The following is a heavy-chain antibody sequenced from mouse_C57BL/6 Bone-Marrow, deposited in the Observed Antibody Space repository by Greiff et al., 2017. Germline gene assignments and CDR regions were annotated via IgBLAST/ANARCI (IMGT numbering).Heavy chain of an antibody. CDR2: ISSGGSYT. J-gene: IGHJ2*01. V-gene: IGHV5-6*01. CDR1: GFTFSSYG. Sequence: EVKLVESGGDLVKPGGSLKLSCAASGFTFSSYGMSWVRQTPDKRLEWVATISSGGSYTYYPDSVKGRFTISRDNAKNTLYLQMSSLKSEDKAMYYCAIQRFITTVGDYWGQGTTLTVSS. CDR3: AIQRFITTVGDY. D-gene: IGHD1-1*01.